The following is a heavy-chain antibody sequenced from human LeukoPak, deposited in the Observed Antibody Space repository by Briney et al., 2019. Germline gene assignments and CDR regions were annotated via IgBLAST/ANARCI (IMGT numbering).Heavy chain of an antibody. J-gene: IGHJ4*02. D-gene: IGHD4-17*01. V-gene: IGHV3-23*01. CDR3: AKAPRMTTVTGDYFDY. CDR2: ISGSGGST. Sequence: GGSLRLSCAASGFTFSNYVMAWVRQAPGKGLEWVSAISGSGGSTYYADSVKGRFTISRDNSKNTVYLQMNSQRAEDTAVYYCAKAPRMTTVTGDYFDYWGQGTLVTVSS. CDR1: GFTFSNYV.